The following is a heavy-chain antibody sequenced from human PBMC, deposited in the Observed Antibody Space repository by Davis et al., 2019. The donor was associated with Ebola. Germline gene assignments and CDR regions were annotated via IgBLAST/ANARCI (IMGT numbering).Heavy chain of an antibody. CDR3: TSPRERYDSSGYSYYYGMDV. CDR2: IRSKANSYAT. D-gene: IGHD3-22*01. V-gene: IGHV3-73*01. J-gene: IGHJ6*02. CDR1: GFTFSGSA. Sequence: GGSLRLSCAASGFTFSGSAMHWVRQASGKGLEWVGRIRSKANSYATAYAASVKGRFTISRDDSKNTAYLQMNSLKTEDTAVYYCTSPRERYDSSGYSYYYGMDVWGQGTTVTVSS.